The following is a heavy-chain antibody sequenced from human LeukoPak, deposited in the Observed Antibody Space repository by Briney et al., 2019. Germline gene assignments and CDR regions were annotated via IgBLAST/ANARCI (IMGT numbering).Heavy chain of an antibody. CDR1: GYTFTSFH. D-gene: IGHD3-16*01. V-gene: IGHV1-46*01. CDR2: LNPGDGYT. CDR3: AKDRGGSYTLYI. J-gene: IGHJ3*02. Sequence: ASVKVSCKASGYTFTSFHMHWVRQAPGQGLEWMGILNPGDGYTNYAQKFQGRVTVTRDTSTSTVYMELRSLRSEDTAVYYCAKDRGGSYTLYIWGQGTMVTVSS.